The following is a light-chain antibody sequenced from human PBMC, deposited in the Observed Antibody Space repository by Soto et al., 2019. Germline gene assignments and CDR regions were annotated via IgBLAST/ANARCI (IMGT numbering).Light chain of an antibody. CDR1: QSISDT. CDR2: SAS. CDR3: QQYNNWPWT. Sequence: MTQSPATVSVCSEGRGIGSCRASQSISDTLAWYQQKPGQAPRLLIYSASRGATGFPARFSGRGSGTDFTLTISSLQSEDFAFYYCQQYNNWPWTFGQGTKVDIK. V-gene: IGKV3-15*01. J-gene: IGKJ1*01.